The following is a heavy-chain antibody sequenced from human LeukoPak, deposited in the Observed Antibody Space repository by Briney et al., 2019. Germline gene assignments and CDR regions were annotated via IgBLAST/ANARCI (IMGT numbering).Heavy chain of an antibody. CDR2: VSSTGKYI. Sequence: PGGSLRLSCAASGFTFSSYTMNWVRRAPGKGLEWVSSVSSTGKYIDYADSVKGRFTVSRDNAKNSLYLQMNNLRVDDTAVYYCVRDDDRPDNGLDYWGQGTLVTVSS. D-gene: IGHD3-22*01. CDR3: VRDDDRPDNGLDY. J-gene: IGHJ4*02. V-gene: IGHV3-21*06. CDR1: GFTFSSYT.